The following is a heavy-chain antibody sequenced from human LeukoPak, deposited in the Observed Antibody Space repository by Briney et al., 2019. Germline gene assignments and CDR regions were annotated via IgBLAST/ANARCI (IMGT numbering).Heavy chain of an antibody. J-gene: IGHJ4*02. CDR1: GFTFSSNW. D-gene: IGHD4-23*01. V-gene: IGHV3-7*01. CDR2: IKQDGSEK. CDR3: AREWAPYYGGKSLDY. Sequence: PGGSLRLSCVASGFTFSSNWMSWVRQAPGKGLEWVADIKQDGSEKNYVDSVKGRFTISRDNAKNSLYLQMNSLRAEDTAVYYCAREWAPYYGGKSLDYWGQGTLVTVSS.